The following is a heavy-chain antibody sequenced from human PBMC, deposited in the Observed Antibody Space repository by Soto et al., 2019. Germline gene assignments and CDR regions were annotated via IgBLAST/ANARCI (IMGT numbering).Heavy chain of an antibody. J-gene: IGHJ4*02. CDR1: GFTFSSYD. CDR2: IGTAGDT. D-gene: IGHD3-10*01. Sequence: EVQLVESGGGLVQPGGSLRLSCAASGFTFSSYDMHWVRQATGKGLEWVSAIGTAGDTYYPGSVKGRFTISRENAKNSLYFERNSLRAEDTAVYYCERGGGGGPDYWGQGTLVTVSS. CDR3: ERGGGGGPDY. V-gene: IGHV3-13*01.